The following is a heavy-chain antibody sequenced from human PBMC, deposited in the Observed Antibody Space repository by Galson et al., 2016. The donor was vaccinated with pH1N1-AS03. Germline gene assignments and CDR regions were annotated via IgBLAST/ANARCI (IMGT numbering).Heavy chain of an antibody. Sequence: SVKVSCTASGYTFTDHYIHWVRQAPGQALEWMGRINPKRGGTNYSQRFQGRVAMTRDTSVSTACLDLIRLRSEDTAVYYCARETRLNMDRGPTFFFDYWGQGSLVTVSS. D-gene: IGHD3-10*01. V-gene: IGHV1-2*06. CDR2: INPKRGGT. CDR1: GYTFTDHY. J-gene: IGHJ4*02. CDR3: ARETRLNMDRGPTFFFDY.